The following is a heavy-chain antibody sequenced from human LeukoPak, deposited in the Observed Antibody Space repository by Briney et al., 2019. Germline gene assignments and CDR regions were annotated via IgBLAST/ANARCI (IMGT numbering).Heavy chain of an antibody. J-gene: IGHJ4*02. D-gene: IGHD3-3*01. CDR1: GFTFSSYS. V-gene: IGHV3-48*01. CDR3: ASGNGVYYDFWSGYYSFDY. Sequence: GGSLRLSCAASGFTFSSYSMIWVRQAPGKGLGWVSYISSSSSTIYYADSVKGRFTISRDNAKNSLYLQMNSLRAEDTAVYYCASGNGVYYDFWSGYYSFDYWGQGTLVTVSS. CDR2: ISSSSSTI.